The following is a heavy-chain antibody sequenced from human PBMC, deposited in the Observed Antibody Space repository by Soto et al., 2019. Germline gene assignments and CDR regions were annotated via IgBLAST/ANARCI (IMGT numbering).Heavy chain of an antibody. J-gene: IGHJ4*02. CDR2: ISDIGSI. V-gene: IGHV3-48*03. D-gene: IGHD3-22*01. CDR1: GFTFSSFE. Sequence: GCRRLSCAASGFTFSSFEMNWVRQAPGKGLEWVSHISDIGSIYYADSVKGRFTVSRDNAKNSVYLQMDSLRAEDTAVYYCARSSGAYRPFDYWGQGTLVTVSS. CDR3: ARSSGAYRPFDY.